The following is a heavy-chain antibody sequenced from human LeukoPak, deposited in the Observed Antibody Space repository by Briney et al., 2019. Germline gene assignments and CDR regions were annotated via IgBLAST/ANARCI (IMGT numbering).Heavy chain of an antibody. D-gene: IGHD3-22*01. CDR1: GGSISSSSYY. J-gene: IGHJ4*02. Sequence: PSETLSLTCTVSGGSISSSSYYWGWILQPPGKGLEWIGSIYYSGSTYYNPSLKSRVTISVDTSKNQFSLKLSSVTAADTAVYYCARGTDYYDSSGYYQFFDYWGQGTLVTVSS. V-gene: IGHV4-39*07. CDR2: IYYSGST. CDR3: ARGTDYYDSSGYYQFFDY.